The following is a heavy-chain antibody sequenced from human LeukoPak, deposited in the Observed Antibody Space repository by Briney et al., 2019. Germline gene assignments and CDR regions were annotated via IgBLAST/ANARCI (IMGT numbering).Heavy chain of an antibody. CDR2: INSDGSST. Sequence: GGSLRLSCAASGFTFSNYWMHWVRQAPGKGLVWVSRINSDGSSTSYADSVKGRFTISRDHAKNTLYLQMNSLRAEDTAVYYCARVRSSGWSYFDYCGQGTLVTVSS. D-gene: IGHD6-19*01. CDR3: ARVRSSGWSYFDY. CDR1: GFTFSNYW. V-gene: IGHV3-74*01. J-gene: IGHJ4*02.